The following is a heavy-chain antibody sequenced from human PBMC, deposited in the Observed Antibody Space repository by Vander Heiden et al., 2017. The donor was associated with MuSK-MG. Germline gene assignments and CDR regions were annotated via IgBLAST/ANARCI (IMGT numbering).Heavy chain of an antibody. CDR1: GYTFPSHT. CDR3: ARATRGGYDLDY. J-gene: IGHJ4*02. V-gene: IGHV1-3*01. CDR2: INAGNGNT. D-gene: IGHD5-12*01. Sequence: QVQLVQSGAAVKTPGASVKVSCKASGYTFPSHTIHSARQAPGQRLEWMGWINAGNGNTKYSQKFQGRVTITGETSASTAYMELSSLRSEDTAVYYCARATRGGYDLDYWGQGTLVTVSS.